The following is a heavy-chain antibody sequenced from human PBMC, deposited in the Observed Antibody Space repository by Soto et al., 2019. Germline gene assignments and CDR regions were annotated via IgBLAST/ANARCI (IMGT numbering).Heavy chain of an antibody. J-gene: IGHJ4*02. V-gene: IGHV1-46*01. D-gene: IGHD3-3*02. CDR2: FLASGGNT. Sequence: QVPLVQSGAAVGKPGASVKVSCKASGYSFFSYYIHWVRQAPGQGLEWMGRFLASGGNTFYAQRFRVRVSMTRDTSSTNTVSLELTSLTSDDTAVYYCARGGATIFGVIDSWGQGTRVTVSS. CDR1: GYSFFSYY. CDR3: ARGGATIFGVIDS.